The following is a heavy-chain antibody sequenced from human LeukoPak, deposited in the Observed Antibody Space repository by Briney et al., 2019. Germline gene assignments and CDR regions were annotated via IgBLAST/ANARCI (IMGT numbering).Heavy chain of an antibody. V-gene: IGHV4-34*01. CDR2: INDSGSV. CDR3: ARRLVDSGATQVSDD. D-gene: IGHD2-15*01. CDR1: SGSFSGYY. J-gene: IGHJ4*02. Sequence: SETLSLTCAVYSGSFSGYYWSWIRQPPGKGLEWIGEINDSGSVNCNPSLKNRVTLSVDTSKNQFSLRLSSVAAADTAVYYCARRLVDSGATQVSDDWGQGTLVTVSS.